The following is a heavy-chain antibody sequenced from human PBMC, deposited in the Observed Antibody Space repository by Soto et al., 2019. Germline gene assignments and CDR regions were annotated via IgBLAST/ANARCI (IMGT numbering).Heavy chain of an antibody. J-gene: IGHJ5*02. V-gene: IGHV1-46*01. CDR1: GYTFISYH. CDR2: INPSGGST. Sequence: ASVKVSCKASGYTFISYHIHWVLQAPGQGLEWMGIINPSGGSTTYAQKFQGRVTMTRDTSTSTVYMELSSLRSEDTAVYYCARDPGANWFDPWGQGTLVTVSS. CDR3: ARDPGANWFDP.